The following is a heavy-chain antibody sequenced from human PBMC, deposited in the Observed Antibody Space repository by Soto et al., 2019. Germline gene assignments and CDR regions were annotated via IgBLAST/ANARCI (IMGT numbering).Heavy chain of an antibody. V-gene: IGHV3-66*01. Sequence: EVQLVESGGALVQPGGSLRVSCAASGFSVSNNYMSWVRQAPGKGLEWVAFIYSGGDTFYADSVKGRFSISREKSRNTLYLPMTRLRVEDPAVYYCAVRWKWGQGTLVTVSS. CDR3: AVRWK. CDR2: IYSGGDT. J-gene: IGHJ4*02. D-gene: IGHD1-1*01. CDR1: GFSVSNNY.